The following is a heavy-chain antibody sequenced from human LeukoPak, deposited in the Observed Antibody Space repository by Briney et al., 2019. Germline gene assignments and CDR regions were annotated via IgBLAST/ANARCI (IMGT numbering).Heavy chain of an antibody. CDR2: IKQDGSEK. CDR3: ARVGDVYYFDY. Sequence: PGGSLRLSCAASGFTFSSYWMSWVRQAPGKGLEWVANIKQDGSEKYYVDSVKGRFTISRDNAKNSLYLQMNSLRAEDTAVCYCARVGDVYYFDYWGQGTLVTVSS. V-gene: IGHV3-7*01. CDR1: GFTFSSYW. J-gene: IGHJ4*02. D-gene: IGHD4-17*01.